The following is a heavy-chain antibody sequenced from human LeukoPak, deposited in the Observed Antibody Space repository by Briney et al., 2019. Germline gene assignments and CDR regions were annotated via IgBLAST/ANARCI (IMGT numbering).Heavy chain of an antibody. CDR1: GFTFTSYG. CDR3: AKDEYSSSTSCLDY. D-gene: IGHD6-13*01. J-gene: IGHJ4*02. CDR2: ISYDGSNK. V-gene: IGHV3-30*18. Sequence: PGRSLRLSCAASGFTFTSYGMHWVRQAPGKGLEWVAVISYDGSNKYFADSVKGRFTISRDNSKNTLYLQMNSLRAEDTAVYYCAKDEYSSSTSCLDYWGQGTLVTVSS.